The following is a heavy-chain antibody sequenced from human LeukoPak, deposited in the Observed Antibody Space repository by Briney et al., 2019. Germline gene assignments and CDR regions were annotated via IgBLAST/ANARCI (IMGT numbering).Heavy chain of an antibody. CDR2: ISSSSGTI. CDR3: ARVDYGDYAGEDY. J-gene: IGHJ4*02. D-gene: IGHD4-17*01. Sequence: HAGGSLRLSCAASGLTFSRFSMNWVRQAPGKGLEWVSYISSSSGTIYYADSVKGRFTISRDNAKNSLYLQMNSLRAEDTAVYYCARVDYGDYAGEDYWGQGTLVTVSS. V-gene: IGHV3-48*04. CDR1: GLTFSRFS.